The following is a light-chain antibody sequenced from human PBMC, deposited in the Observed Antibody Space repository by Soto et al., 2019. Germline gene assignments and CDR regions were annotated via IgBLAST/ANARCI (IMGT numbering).Light chain of an antibody. CDR2: GAA. Sequence: ETQMTQSPVTLSVSPGERVTLSCRASQSVSSDLAWYQKKPGQPPRLLIYGAATRATGIPARFSGSGSGTEFTLTINSLQSEDFALYYCQQYNIWSLTFGGGTRVQIK. V-gene: IGKV3-15*01. J-gene: IGKJ4*01. CDR3: QQYNIWSLT. CDR1: QSVSSD.